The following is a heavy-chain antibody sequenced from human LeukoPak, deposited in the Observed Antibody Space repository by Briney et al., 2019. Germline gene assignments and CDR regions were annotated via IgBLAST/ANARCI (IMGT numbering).Heavy chain of an antibody. J-gene: IGHJ4*02. CDR2: INPSGRST. CDR3: ARSIAARRGPFDY. V-gene: IGHV1-46*01. Sequence: ASVKVSCKASGYTFTSSYMHWVRQAPGQGLEWMGIINPSGRSTSYAQKFQGRVTMTRDMSTSTVYMELSSLRSEDTAVYYCARSIAARRGPFDYWGQGTLVTVSS. D-gene: IGHD6-6*01. CDR1: GYTFTSSY.